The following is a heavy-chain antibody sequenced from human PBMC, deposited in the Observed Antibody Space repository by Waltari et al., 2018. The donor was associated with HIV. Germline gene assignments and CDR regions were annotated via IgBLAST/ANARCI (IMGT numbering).Heavy chain of an antibody. CDR1: GFTFSSYW. CDR3: ARGGFYGSGSKVN. Sequence: CAASGFTFSSYWMSWVRQAPGKGLEGVANIKQDGSEKYYVDSVNGRFTISIDNAENALYLQMNSLRAEDTAVYYCARGGFYGSGSKVNWGQGTLVTVSS. D-gene: IGHD3-10*01. V-gene: IGHV3-7*04. J-gene: IGHJ4*02. CDR2: IKQDGSEK.